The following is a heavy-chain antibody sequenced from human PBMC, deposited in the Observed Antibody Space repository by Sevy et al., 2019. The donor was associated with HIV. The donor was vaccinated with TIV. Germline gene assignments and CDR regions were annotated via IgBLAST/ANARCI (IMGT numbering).Heavy chain of an antibody. D-gene: IGHD3-10*01. CDR1: NGSIRSGSYY. V-gene: IGHV4-61*02. Sequence: SETLSLTCTVSNGSIRSGSYYWSWIRQPAGKGLEWIGRVYTGGTTNYNPSLKGRVTISADTSKNQFSLRLTSVTATDTAVYYCARGGEITVDIWGQGTRVTVSS. CDR2: VYTGGTT. J-gene: IGHJ3*02. CDR3: ARGGEITVDI.